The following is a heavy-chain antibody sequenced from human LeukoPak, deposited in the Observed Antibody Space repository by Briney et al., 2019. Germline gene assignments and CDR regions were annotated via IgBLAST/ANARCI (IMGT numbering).Heavy chain of an antibody. CDR3: AKERITMIVVGSFDL. CDR1: GFTFSNYA. CDR2: ISVSGSNT. V-gene: IGHV3-23*01. J-gene: IGHJ2*01. D-gene: IGHD3-22*01. Sequence: PGGSLRLSCAGSGFTFSNYAMSRVRQAPGKGLEWVSAISVSGSNTYYADSVKGRFTISRDNSKNTLYLQMNSLRAEDTAVYYCAKERITMIVVGSFDLWGRGTLVTVSS.